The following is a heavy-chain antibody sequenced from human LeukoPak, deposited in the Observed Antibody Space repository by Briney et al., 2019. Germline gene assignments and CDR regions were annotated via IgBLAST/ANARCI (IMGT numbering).Heavy chain of an antibody. V-gene: IGHV3-21*01. CDR2: ITNSSTYT. J-gene: IGHJ4*02. CDR1: GFSFESYA. CDR3: ARHYDILTTAGVGF. D-gene: IGHD3-9*01. Sequence: GGSLRLSCAASGFSFESYAMNWVRQAPGKGLEWLSSITNSSTYTYYADSVKGRFTISRDNAKNSLYLQMNGLRAEDTAVYYCARHYDILTTAGVGFWGQGTLLTVSS.